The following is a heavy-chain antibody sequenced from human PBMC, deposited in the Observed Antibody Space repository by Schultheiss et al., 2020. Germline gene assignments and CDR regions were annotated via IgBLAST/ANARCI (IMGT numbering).Heavy chain of an antibody. CDR1: GFTFSSYG. CDR2: ISWNSGSM. Sequence: GGSLRLSCAASGFTFSSYGMHWVRQAPGKGLEWVSRISWNSGSMDYADSVKGRFTISRDNAKNSLYLQMDSLRAEDTAVYYCVKIIVAAGIGYWGQGTLVIVSS. D-gene: IGHD6-13*01. CDR3: VKIIVAAGIGY. V-gene: IGHV3-9*01. J-gene: IGHJ4*02.